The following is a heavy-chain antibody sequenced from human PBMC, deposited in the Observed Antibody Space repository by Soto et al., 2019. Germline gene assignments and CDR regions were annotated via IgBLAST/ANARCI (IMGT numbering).Heavy chain of an antibody. CDR2: IIPIFGTA. J-gene: IGHJ2*01. CDR3: ARGNHRWLQLWYFDL. CDR1: GGTFSSYT. V-gene: IGHV1-69*12. Sequence: QVQLVQSAAEVKKPGSSVTVSCKASGGTFSSYTISWVRQAPGQGLEWMVGIIPIFGTANRAQKFQGRVTITADESTSTAYMELSSLRSEDTAVYYCARGNHRWLQLWYFDLWGRGTQVTVSS. D-gene: IGHD5-12*01.